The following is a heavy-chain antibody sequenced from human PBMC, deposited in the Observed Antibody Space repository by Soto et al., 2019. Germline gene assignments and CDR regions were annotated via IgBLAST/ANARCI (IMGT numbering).Heavy chain of an antibody. CDR2: ISFDGSRA. Sequence: GGSLRLSCAASGFTFFSYWMHWVRQAPGKGLEWVAVISFDGSRAYYADSVKGRYTISRDNSQNTLFLQMNSLRAEDTAVYYCAKEDIDHYDTSGYFDYWGQGTLVTVSS. CDR1: GFTFFSYW. CDR3: AKEDIDHYDTSGYFDY. D-gene: IGHD3-22*01. V-gene: IGHV3-30*18. J-gene: IGHJ4*02.